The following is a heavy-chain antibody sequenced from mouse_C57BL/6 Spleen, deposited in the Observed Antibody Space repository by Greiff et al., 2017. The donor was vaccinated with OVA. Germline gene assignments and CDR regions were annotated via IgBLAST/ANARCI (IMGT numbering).Heavy chain of an antibody. D-gene: IGHD1-1*01. Sequence: QVQLKQSGAELVRPGASVMLSCKASGYTFTDYEMHWVKQTPVHGLEWIGAIDPETGGTAYNQKFKGKAILTADKSSSTAYMELRSLTSEDSAVYYCTLLMTTVVEGWGQGTTLTVSS. CDR2: IDPETGGT. CDR1: GYTFTDYE. V-gene: IGHV1-15*01. CDR3: TLLMTTVVEG. J-gene: IGHJ2*01.